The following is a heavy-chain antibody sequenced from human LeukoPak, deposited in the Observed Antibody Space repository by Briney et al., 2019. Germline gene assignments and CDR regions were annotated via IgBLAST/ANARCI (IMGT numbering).Heavy chain of an antibody. CDR1: GYTFTGYY. Sequence: VASVKVSCKASGYTFTGYYMHWVRQAPGQGLEWMGWISAYNGNTNYAQKLQGRVTMTTDTSTSTAYMELRSLRSDDTAVYYCAREVAVAVYGMDVWGQGTTVTVSS. J-gene: IGHJ6*02. CDR3: AREVAVAVYGMDV. V-gene: IGHV1-18*04. D-gene: IGHD6-19*01. CDR2: ISAYNGNT.